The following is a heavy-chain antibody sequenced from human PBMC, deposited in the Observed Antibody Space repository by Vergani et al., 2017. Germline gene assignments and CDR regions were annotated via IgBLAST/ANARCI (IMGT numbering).Heavy chain of an antibody. D-gene: IGHD6-19*01. J-gene: IGHJ4*02. V-gene: IGHV3-15*01. CDR1: GFTFSDYY. CDR2: IKSKTDGGTT. CDR3: TTDCSGCIDY. Sequence: VQLMESGGGLVKPGGSLRLSCAASGFTFSDYYMSWIRQAPGKGLEWVGRIKSKTDGGTTDYAAPVKGRFTISRDDSKNTLYLQMNSLKTEDTAVYYCTTDCSGCIDYWGQGTLVTVSS.